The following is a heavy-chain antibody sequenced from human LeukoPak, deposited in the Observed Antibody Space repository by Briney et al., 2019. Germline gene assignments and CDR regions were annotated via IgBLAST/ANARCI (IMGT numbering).Heavy chain of an antibody. CDR3: AKPPPDNYHYYYGMDV. CDR1: VFTFSNYA. Sequence: GGSLRLSCAASVFTFSNYAMTWVRQAPGKGLEWVSAISGGGGYTSTYYADSVKGRFTISRDNSKNTLYLQMNSLRAEDTAVHYCAKPPPDNYHYYYGMDVWGQGTTVTVSS. V-gene: IGHV3-23*01. J-gene: IGHJ6*02. CDR2: ISGGGGYTST.